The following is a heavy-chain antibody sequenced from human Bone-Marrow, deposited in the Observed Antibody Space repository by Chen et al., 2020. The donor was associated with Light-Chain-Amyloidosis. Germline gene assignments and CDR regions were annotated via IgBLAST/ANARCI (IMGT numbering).Heavy chain of an antibody. CDR1: GYTFTSFD. Sequence: QVQLVQSGAEVRQPGASLKVSCKASGYTFTSFDINWVRQAPGQGLECVGWMNPNNGATNYAQKFQGRVTMTRNTSISTAYLELSSLRSEDTAMYYCARTGTSGYFYYRWGQGTLVTASS. D-gene: IGHD3-22*01. CDR3: ARTGTSGYFYYR. V-gene: IGHV1-8*01. J-gene: IGHJ4*02. CDR2: MNPNNGAT.